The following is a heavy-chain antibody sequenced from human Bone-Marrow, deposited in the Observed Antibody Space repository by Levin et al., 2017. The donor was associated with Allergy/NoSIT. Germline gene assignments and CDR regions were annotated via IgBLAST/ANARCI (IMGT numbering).Heavy chain of an antibody. CDR2: INPANGRT. V-gene: IGHV1-46*01. CDR3: AREFGLLGPSSHYDFWRGYFDY. Sequence: PAASVKVSCKTSGYTFTDNYIHWVRQAPGQGLEWMGLINPANGRTDYAQKFQDRITVTMDTSMSTVYMDMRSLTSEDTAVYYCAREFGLLGPSSHYDFWRGYFDYWGQGILVIVSS. D-gene: IGHD3-3*01. J-gene: IGHJ4*02. CDR1: GYTFTDNY.